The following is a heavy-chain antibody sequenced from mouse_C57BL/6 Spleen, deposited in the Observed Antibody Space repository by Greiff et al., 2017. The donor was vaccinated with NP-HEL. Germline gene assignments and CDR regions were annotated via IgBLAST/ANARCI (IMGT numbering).Heavy chain of an antibody. V-gene: IGHV1-69*01. CDR2: IDPSDSYT. J-gene: IGHJ2*01. CDR1: GYTFTSYW. CDR3: ARYYSNSYFDY. D-gene: IGHD2-5*01. Sequence: QVQLQQPGAELVMPGASVKLSCKASGYTFTSYWMHWVKQRPGQGLEWIGEIDPSDSYTNYNQKLKGKSTLTVDKSSSTAYMQLSSLTSEESAVYYCARYYSNSYFDYWGQGTTLTVSS.